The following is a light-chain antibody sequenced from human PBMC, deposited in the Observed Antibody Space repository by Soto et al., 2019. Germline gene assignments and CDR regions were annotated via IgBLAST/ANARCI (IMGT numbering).Light chain of an antibody. V-gene: IGLV2-8*01. CDR1: SSDVGGYNY. CDR2: EVS. CDR3: SSYAGSNVV. Sequence: QSALTQPPSASGSPGQSVTISCTGTSSDVGGYNYVSWYQQHPGKAPKLMIYEVSKRPSGVPDRFYGSKSGNTASLTVSGLQAEDEADYYRSSYAGSNVVFGGGTKLTVL. J-gene: IGLJ2*01.